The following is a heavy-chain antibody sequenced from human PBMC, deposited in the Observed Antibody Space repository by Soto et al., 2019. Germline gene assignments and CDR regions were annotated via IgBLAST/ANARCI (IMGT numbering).Heavy chain of an antibody. CDR1: GGPFSSYA. V-gene: IGHV1-69*13. D-gene: IGHD5-18*01. CDR2: IIPIFGTA. CDR3: ARDGYSYGPFDY. Sequence: GASVKVSCKASGGPFSSYAISWVRQAPGQGLEWMGGIIPIFGTANYAQKFQGRVTITADESTSTAYMELSSLRSEDTAVYYCARDGYSYGPFDYWGQGTLVTV. J-gene: IGHJ4*02.